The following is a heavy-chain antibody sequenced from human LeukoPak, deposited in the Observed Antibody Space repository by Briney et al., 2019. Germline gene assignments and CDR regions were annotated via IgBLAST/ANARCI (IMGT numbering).Heavy chain of an antibody. CDR2: ISAYNGNT. Sequence: ASVKVSCKASGYTFTSYGISWVRQAPGQGLEWMGWISAYNGNTNYEQKLQGRVTMTTDTSTSTAYMELRSLRSDDTAVYYCATPGDYYDSSGYYYFQHWGQDTLVTVSS. J-gene: IGHJ1*01. CDR1: GYTFTSYG. D-gene: IGHD3-22*01. V-gene: IGHV1-18*01. CDR3: ATPGDYYDSSGYYYFQH.